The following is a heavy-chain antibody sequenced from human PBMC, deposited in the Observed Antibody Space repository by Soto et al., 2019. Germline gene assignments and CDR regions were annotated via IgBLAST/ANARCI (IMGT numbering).Heavy chain of an antibody. CDR3: ARGGTSYYGMDV. CDR1: GLSFRNSD. CDR2: ISSIGDDT. V-gene: IGHV3-23*01. Sequence: GGSLRLSCAASGLSFRNSDMNWVRQAPEKGLEWVSTISSIGDDTYYTDSVRGRFTISRDNSKNTLYLQMNSLRAEDTAIYYCARGGTSYYGMDVWGQGTTVTVSS. D-gene: IGHD2-15*01. J-gene: IGHJ6*02.